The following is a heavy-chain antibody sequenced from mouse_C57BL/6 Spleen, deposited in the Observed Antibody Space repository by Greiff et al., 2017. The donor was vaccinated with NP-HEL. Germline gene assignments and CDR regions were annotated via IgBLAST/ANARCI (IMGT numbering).Heavy chain of an antibody. CDR1: GFNIKDDY. J-gene: IGHJ3*01. CDR3: TTGDYGSRAWFAD. V-gene: IGHV14-4*01. CDR2: IDPENGDT. D-gene: IGHD1-1*01. Sequence: VQLKQSGAELVRPGASVKLSCTASGFNIKDDYMHWVKQRPEQGLEWIGWIDPENGDTEYASKFQGKATITADTSSNTAYLQLSSLTSEDTAVYYCTTGDYGSRAWFADWGQGTLVTVSA.